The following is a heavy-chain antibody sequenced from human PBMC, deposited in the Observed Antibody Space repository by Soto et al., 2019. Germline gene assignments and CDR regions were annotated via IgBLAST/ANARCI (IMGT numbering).Heavy chain of an antibody. J-gene: IGHJ6*02. CDR2: ISAYNGNT. Sequence: GASVKVSCKASGYTFTSYGISWVRQAPGQGLEWMGWISAYNGNTNYAQKLQGRVTMTTDTSTSTAYMELSSLRSEDTAVYYCARGIYYGSGSYYIPPYYYYYGMDVWGQGTTVTVSS. CDR1: GYTFTSYG. D-gene: IGHD3-10*01. V-gene: IGHV1-18*04. CDR3: ARGIYYGSGSYYIPPYYYYYGMDV.